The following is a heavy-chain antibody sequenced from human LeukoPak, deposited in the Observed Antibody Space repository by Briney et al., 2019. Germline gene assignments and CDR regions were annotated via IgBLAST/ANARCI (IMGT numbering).Heavy chain of an antibody. CDR3: AREDQPRGTFDY. CDR1: GFTFSNYW. CDR2: IKQDGSEK. Sequence: TGGSPRLSCAASGFTFSNYWMTWVRQAPGKGLEWVANIKQDGSEKYYVDSVKGRFTISRDNAKNSLYLQMNSLRAEDTALYYCAREDQPRGTFDYWGQGILVTVSS. V-gene: IGHV3-7*05. D-gene: IGHD2-15*01. J-gene: IGHJ4*02.